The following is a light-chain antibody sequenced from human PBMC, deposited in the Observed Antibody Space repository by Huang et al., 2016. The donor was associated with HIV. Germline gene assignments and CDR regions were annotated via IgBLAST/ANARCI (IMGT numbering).Light chain of an antibody. CDR1: QGISSY. CDR2: AAS. V-gene: IGKV1-9*01. CDR3: QQLNSYPRT. J-gene: IGKJ1*01. Sequence: IQLTQSPSSLSASVGDRVTITCRASQGISSYLAWYQEKSGKAPKLLIYAASTLQSVVPSRCRGSGSGTDFTLTISSRQSEDLATYCCQQLNSYPRTFGQGTKVEIK.